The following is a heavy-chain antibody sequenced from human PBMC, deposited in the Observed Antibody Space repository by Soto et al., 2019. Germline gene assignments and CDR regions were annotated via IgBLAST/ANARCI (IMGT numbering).Heavy chain of an antibody. CDR3: AKERGYNYGYDSMDV. V-gene: IGHV3-23*01. Sequence: EVQLLESGGGLVQPGGSLRLSCAASGFTFSSYAMSWVRQAPGKGLEWISGISGSGGSTYYADSVKGRFTISRDNSKNTRYLQPNSLRAEDTAVYYCAKERGYNYGYDSMDVWGQGTTVTVSS. CDR1: GFTFSSYA. J-gene: IGHJ6*02. CDR2: ISGSGGST. D-gene: IGHD5-18*01.